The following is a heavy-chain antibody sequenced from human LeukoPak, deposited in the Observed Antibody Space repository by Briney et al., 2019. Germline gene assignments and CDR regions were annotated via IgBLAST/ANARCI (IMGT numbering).Heavy chain of an antibody. Sequence: GGSLRLSCAASGFTFSRFWMTWVRQAPGKGLEWVANIKQDGSEKYYVDSVKGRFTISRDNAKNSLYLQMNSLRAEDTAGYYCAGSGWQVYLDYWGQGTLVTVSS. J-gene: IGHJ4*02. CDR2: IKQDGSEK. D-gene: IGHD6-19*01. CDR1: GFTFSRFW. CDR3: AGSGWQVYLDY. V-gene: IGHV3-7*01.